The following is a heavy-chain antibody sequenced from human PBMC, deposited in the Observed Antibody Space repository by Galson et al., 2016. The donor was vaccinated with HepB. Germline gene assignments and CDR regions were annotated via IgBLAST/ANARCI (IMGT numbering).Heavy chain of an antibody. J-gene: IGHJ4*02. CDR3: AKAPHVSSGGYRRLGGSIDH. CDR1: GFTFDDYA. Sequence: SLRLSCAASGFTFDDYAMHWVRQGAGKGLEWVSGISWNSGSIGYADSVKGRFTISRDNAKNSLYLQMNSLRPEDTALYYCAKAPHVSSGGYRRLGGSIDHWGQGTLVTVSS. D-gene: IGHD1-26*01. V-gene: IGHV3-9*01. CDR2: ISWNSGSI.